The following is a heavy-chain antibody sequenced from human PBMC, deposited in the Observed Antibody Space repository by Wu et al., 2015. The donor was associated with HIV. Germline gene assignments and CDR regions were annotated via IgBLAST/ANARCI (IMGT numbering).Heavy chain of an antibody. Sequence: QVQLVQSGAEVKKPGASVKVSCKVSGYTLTELSMHWVRQAPGKGLEWMGGFDPEDGETIYAQKFQGRVTMTEDTSTDTAYMELSSLRSEDTAVYYCATDNPYCTNGVCYGVFTTWGQGTLVTVSS. CDR2: FDPEDGET. CDR1: GYTLTELS. CDR3: ATDNPYCTNGVCYGVFTT. D-gene: IGHD2-8*01. V-gene: IGHV1-24*01. J-gene: IGHJ4*02.